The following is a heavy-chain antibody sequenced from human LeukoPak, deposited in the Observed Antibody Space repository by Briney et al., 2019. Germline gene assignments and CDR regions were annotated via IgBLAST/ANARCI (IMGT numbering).Heavy chain of an antibody. J-gene: IGHJ3*01. CDR2: VKSKTNGGEAT. CDR1: GFSFSHTW. V-gene: IGHV3-15*01. CDR3: ATDRIVGASAFDV. D-gene: IGHD1-26*01. Sequence: GGSLRLSCAGSGFSFSHTWMNWVRQAPGKGLEYIGRVKSKTNGGEATEYAAAVTGRFFISRDDSASTLYLHLNSLKTEDTAVYYCATDRIVGASAFDVWGQGTMVTVSS.